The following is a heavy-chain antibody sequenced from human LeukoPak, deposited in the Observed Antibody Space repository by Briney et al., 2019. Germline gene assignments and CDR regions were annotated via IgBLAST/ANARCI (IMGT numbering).Heavy chain of an antibody. V-gene: IGHV4-61*01. J-gene: IGHJ4*02. D-gene: IGHD1-26*01. CDR1: GGSVSSGSYY. CDR3: AAEVGDYVDY. CDR2: IYYSGST. Sequence: SETLSLTCTVSGGSVSSGSYYWSWIRQPPGKGLVWIGYIYYSGSTNYNPSLKSRVTISVDTSKNQFSLKLSSVTAADTAVYYCAAEVGDYVDYWGQGTLVTVSS.